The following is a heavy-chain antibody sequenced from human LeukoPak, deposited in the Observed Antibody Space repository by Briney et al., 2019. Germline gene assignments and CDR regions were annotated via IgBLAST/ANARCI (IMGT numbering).Heavy chain of an antibody. J-gene: IGHJ5*02. CDR1: GFTFDDYG. V-gene: IGHV3-20*01. D-gene: IGHD6-13*01. Sequence: PGGSLRLSCAASGFTFDDYGMSWVRQAPGKGLEWVSGINWNGGSTGYADSVKGRFTISRDNAKNSLYLQMNSLRAEDMALYHCARTIAAAGTEWFDPWGQGTLVTVSS. CDR2: INWNGGST. CDR3: ARTIAAAGTEWFDP.